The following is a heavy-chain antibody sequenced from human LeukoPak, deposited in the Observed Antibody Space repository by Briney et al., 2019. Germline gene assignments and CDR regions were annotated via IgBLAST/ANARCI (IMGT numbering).Heavy chain of an antibody. V-gene: IGHV1-2*04. CDR2: INPNSGGT. CDR1: GGTFSSYA. CDR3: ARGHDFWSGYYSVDSIHFDY. Sequence: RASVKVSCKASGGTFSSYAISWVRQAPGQGLEWVGWINPNSGGTNYAQKFQGWVTMTRDTSISTAYMELSRLRSDDTAVYYCARGHDFWSGYYSVDSIHFDYWGQGTLVTVSS. D-gene: IGHD3-3*01. J-gene: IGHJ4*02.